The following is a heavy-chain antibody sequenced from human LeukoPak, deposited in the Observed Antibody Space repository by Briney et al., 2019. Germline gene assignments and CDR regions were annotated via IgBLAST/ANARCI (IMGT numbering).Heavy chain of an antibody. CDR3: AKALWFGELPIDS. J-gene: IGHJ4*02. V-gene: IGHV3-30*18. Sequence: GGSLRLSCAASGFAFSSYGMHWVRQAPGKGLEWVAVLSYDGSDKYYADSVKGRFTISRDNSKNTLYLQMNSLRAEDTAVYYCAKALWFGELPIDSWGQGTLVTVSS. D-gene: IGHD3-10*01. CDR1: GFAFSSYG. CDR2: LSYDGSDK.